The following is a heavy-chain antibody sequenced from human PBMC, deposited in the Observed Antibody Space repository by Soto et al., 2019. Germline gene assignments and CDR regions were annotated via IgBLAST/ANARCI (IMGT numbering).Heavy chain of an antibody. V-gene: IGHV1-2*04. CDR1: GYTFTDYF. J-gene: IGHJ3*02. CDR3: AKNNGWDGKSDAFDI. Sequence: GASVKVSCKTSGYTFTDYFLHWVRQAPGQGLEWMGWVNPNSGGTSYAQKFKDWVTISRDNSNNTLYLQMNSLRAEDTALYYCAKNNGWDGKSDAFDIWGQGTMVTVSS. CDR2: VNPNSGGT. D-gene: IGHD6-19*01.